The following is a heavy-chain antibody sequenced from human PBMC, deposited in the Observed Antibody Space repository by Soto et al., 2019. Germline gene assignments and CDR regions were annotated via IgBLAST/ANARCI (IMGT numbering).Heavy chain of an antibody. D-gene: IGHD4-17*01. Sequence: SDTLSLTCSVYGGSINGYYWSWIRQPPGKGLEWMGEINHSGSTTYNPCLKSRVTISVDTSKNQFSLQLSSLTAADTALYYWARVTSGDGDYVDHCGQGTLVTVSS. CDR2: INHSGST. CDR1: GGSINGYY. CDR3: ARVTSGDGDYVDH. V-gene: IGHV4-34*01. J-gene: IGHJ4*01.